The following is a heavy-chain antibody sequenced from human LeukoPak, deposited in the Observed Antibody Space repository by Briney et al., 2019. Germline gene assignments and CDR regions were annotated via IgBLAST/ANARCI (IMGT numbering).Heavy chain of an antibody. J-gene: IGHJ3*02. CDR1: GGTFSSYG. Sequence: SVKVSCKASGGTFSSYGISWVRQAPGQGLEWMGGIIPIFGTANYAQKFQGRVTITADESTSTAYMELSSLRSEDTAVYYCAREGIAAAGTLNDAFDIWGQGTMVTVSS. CDR2: IIPIFGTA. CDR3: AREGIAAAGTLNDAFDI. D-gene: IGHD6-13*01. V-gene: IGHV1-69*13.